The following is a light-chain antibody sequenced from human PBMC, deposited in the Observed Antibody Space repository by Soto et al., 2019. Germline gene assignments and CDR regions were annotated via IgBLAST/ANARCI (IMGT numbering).Light chain of an antibody. CDR3: CSYAGSSTYV. J-gene: IGLJ1*01. V-gene: IGLV2-23*01. Sequence: QSALTQPASVSGSPGQSITISCTGTSSDVGGYNLVSWYQQHPRKAPKLMIYEGSKRPSGVSNRFSGSKSGNTASLTISGLQAEDEADYYCCSYAGSSTYVFGTGTKVTVL. CDR2: EGS. CDR1: SSDVGGYNL.